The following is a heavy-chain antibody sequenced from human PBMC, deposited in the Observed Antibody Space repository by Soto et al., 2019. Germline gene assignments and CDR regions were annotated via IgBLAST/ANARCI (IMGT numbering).Heavy chain of an antibody. CDR2: IYYSGST. Sequence: QVQLQESGPGLVKPSQTLSLTCTVSGGSISSGGYYWSWIRQHPGKGLEWIGYIYYSGSTYYNPSLKSRVTMSVDTSKNQFSLKLSSVTAADTAVYYCARARGYCSGGSCYSGGDYFDYWGQGTLVTVSS. D-gene: IGHD2-15*01. J-gene: IGHJ4*02. V-gene: IGHV4-31*03. CDR1: GGSISSGGYY. CDR3: ARARGYCSGGSCYSGGDYFDY.